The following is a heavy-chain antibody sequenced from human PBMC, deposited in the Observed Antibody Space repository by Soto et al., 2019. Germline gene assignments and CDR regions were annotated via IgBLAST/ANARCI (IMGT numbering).Heavy chain of an antibody. Sequence: GSLRPSCAASGFTFNNNSMTSVRLAPGKGMEWISSMGGSGRSTYYTDSVKGRFTISRDNSKITLYLQMTSLRAEDTALYYCAKDLPGELLPTCFDSWGPGTLVTVSS. D-gene: IGHD3-10*01. CDR3: AKDLPGELLPTCFDS. V-gene: IGHV3-23*01. J-gene: IGHJ5*01. CDR1: GFTFNNNS. CDR2: MGGSGRST.